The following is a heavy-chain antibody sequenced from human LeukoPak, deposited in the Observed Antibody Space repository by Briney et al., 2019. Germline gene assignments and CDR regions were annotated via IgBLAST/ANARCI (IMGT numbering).Heavy chain of an antibody. J-gene: IGHJ4*02. CDR2: ISYDGSNK. V-gene: IGHV3-30*18. CDR1: GFTFSSYG. Sequence: GGSLRLSCAASGFTFSSYGMHWVRQAPGKGLEWVAVISYDGSNKYYADSVKGRFTISRDNSKNTLYLQMNSLRAEDTAVYYCAKTNHPRGIVATIPIDYWGQGTLVTVSS. CDR3: AKTNHPRGIVATIPIDY. D-gene: IGHD5-12*01.